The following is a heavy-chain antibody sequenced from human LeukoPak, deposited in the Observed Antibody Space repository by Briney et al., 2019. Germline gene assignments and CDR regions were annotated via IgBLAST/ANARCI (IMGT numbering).Heavy chain of an antibody. D-gene: IGHD3-10*01. V-gene: IGHV1-8*01. CDR1: GYTFTSYD. J-gene: IGHJ4*02. Sequence: EASVKVSCKASGYTFTSYDINWVRQATGQGLEWMGWMNPNSGNTGYAQKFQGRVTMIRNTSISTAYMELSSLRSEDTAVYYCARDPLWFGTKFDYWGQGTLVTVSS. CDR2: MNPNSGNT. CDR3: ARDPLWFGTKFDY.